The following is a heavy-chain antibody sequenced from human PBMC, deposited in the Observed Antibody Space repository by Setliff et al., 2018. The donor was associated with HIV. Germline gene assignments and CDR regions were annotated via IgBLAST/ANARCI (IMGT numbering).Heavy chain of an antibody. CDR2: MYHIGST. J-gene: IGHJ4*02. D-gene: IGHD6-19*01. V-gene: IGHV4-4*02. CDR3: AGSGSGWFLAY. CDR1: GVSISSSNW. Sequence: SETLSLTCAVSGVSISSSNWWSWVRQPPGKGLEWIGEMYHIGSTNYNPSLKSRVTISLDKPKNQFSLKPSSVTAADTAVYYCAGSGSGWFLAYWGQGTLVTVSS.